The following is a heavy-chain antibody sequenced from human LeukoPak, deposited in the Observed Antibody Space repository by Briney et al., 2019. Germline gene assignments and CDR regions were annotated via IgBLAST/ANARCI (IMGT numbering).Heavy chain of an antibody. CDR3: AREFSSSGNPLYYYGMDV. CDR2: ISAYNGNT. V-gene: IGHV1-18*01. D-gene: IGHD6-13*01. CDR1: GYTFTSYD. Sequence: GASVKVSCKASGYTFTSYDIIWVRQAPGQGLEWMGWISAYNGNTNYAQKLQGRVTMTTDTSTSTAYMELRSLRSDDTAVYYCAREFSSSGNPLYYYGMDVWGQGTTVTVSS. J-gene: IGHJ6*02.